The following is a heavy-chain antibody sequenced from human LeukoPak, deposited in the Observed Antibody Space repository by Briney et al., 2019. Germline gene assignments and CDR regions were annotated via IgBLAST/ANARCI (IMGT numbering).Heavy chain of an antibody. Sequence: GRSLRLSCAASGFTFSSYGMHWVRQAPGKGLEWVAVISYDGSNKYYADSVKGRFTFSRDNSKNTLYLQMNSLRAEDTAVYYCAKDLLLGYSGYDWGEPYYYYYGMDVWGKGTTVTVSS. J-gene: IGHJ6*04. CDR1: GFTFSSYG. CDR3: AKDLLLGYSGYDWGEPYYYYYGMDV. CDR2: ISYDGSNK. D-gene: IGHD5-12*01. V-gene: IGHV3-30*18.